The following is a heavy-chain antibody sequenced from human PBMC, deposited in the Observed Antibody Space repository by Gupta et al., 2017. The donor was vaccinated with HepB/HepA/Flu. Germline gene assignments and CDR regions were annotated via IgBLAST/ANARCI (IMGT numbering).Heavy chain of an antibody. V-gene: IGHV5-51*01. Sequence: EVQLVQSGPEVKKPGESLKISCKASGYSFTNYWIGWVRQMPGKGLEWMGVIYPGDSDIRYSPSFQGQVTISADKSITTAYLQWRSLQASDTAMYYCARLPLRKIRFLEGTNWFDPWGQGTLVTVSS. D-gene: IGHD3-3*01. CDR3: ARLPLRKIRFLEGTNWFDP. CDR2: IYPGDSDI. CDR1: GYSFTNYW. J-gene: IGHJ5*02.